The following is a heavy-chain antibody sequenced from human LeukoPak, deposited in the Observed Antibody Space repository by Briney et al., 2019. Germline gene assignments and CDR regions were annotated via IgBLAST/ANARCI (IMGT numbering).Heavy chain of an antibody. V-gene: IGHV1-24*01. D-gene: IGHD3-9*01. Sequence: ASVKVSCKVSGYTLTELSMHWVRQAPGKGLEWMGGFDPEDGETIYAQKFQGRVTMTEDTSTDTAYMELSSLRSEDTAVYYCATHLTKYYYFDYWGQGTLVTVSS. CDR3: ATHLTKYYYFDY. J-gene: IGHJ4*02. CDR1: GYTLTELS. CDR2: FDPEDGET.